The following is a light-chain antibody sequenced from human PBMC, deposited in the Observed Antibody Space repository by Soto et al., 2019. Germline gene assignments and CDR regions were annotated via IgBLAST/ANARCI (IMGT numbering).Light chain of an antibody. V-gene: IGLV2-23*02. Sequence: QSVLTQPAAVSGSTGQSITISCTGTSSDFGYYNLVSWYQQHPGKAPKLIIYEVNKRPSGFSNRFSGSKSGNTASLTISGLQAEDEADYYCCSYAGSTTHYVFGTGTKATV. CDR3: CSYAGSTTHYV. CDR2: EVN. J-gene: IGLJ1*01. CDR1: SSDFGYYNL.